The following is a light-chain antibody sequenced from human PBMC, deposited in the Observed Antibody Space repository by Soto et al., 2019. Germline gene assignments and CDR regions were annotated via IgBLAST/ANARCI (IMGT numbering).Light chain of an antibody. CDR1: SSNIGSNY. CDR2: MNN. V-gene: IGLV1-47*01. CDR3: ATWHASLSAWV. Sequence: SVLSQPPPVSGTPGQTVIISCSGSSSNIGSNYVSWYHHCPGMAPKLLIYMNNWPPSGGPDRFSGAKSCTSTSLAISGLRSEDEVAYYCATWHASLSAWVFGGGSQVTVL. J-gene: IGLJ3*02.